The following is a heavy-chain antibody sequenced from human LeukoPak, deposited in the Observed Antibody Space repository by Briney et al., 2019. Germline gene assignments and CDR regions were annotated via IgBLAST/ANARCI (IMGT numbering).Heavy chain of an antibody. Sequence: MPSETLSLTCIVSGGSISSYDWNWIRQPPGKGLEWIGYIYYSGSTNYNPSLKSRLTISLDTSKNQCSLRLTSVTAADTAVYYCTRVGGTHNWFDPWGQGTQVTVSS. CDR2: IYYSGST. CDR3: TRVGGTHNWFDP. V-gene: IGHV4-59*08. J-gene: IGHJ5*02. CDR1: GGSISSYD. D-gene: IGHD1-1*01.